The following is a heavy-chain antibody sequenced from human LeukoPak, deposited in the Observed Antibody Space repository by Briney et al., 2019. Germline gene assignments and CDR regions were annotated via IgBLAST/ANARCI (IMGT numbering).Heavy chain of an antibody. D-gene: IGHD6-13*01. V-gene: IGHV3-7*03. CDR3: ARRELTVSIAAAGYYYYYGMDV. CDR1: GFTFSSYW. Sequence: PGGSLRLSCAASGFTFSSYWMSWVRQAPGKGLEWVANIKQDGSEKYYVDSVKGRFTISRDNAKNSLYLQMNSLRAEDTAVYYCARRELTVSIAAAGYYYYYGMDVRGQGTTVTVSS. CDR2: IKQDGSEK. J-gene: IGHJ6*02.